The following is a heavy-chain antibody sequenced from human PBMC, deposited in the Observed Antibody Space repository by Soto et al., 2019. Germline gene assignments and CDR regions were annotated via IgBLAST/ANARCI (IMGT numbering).Heavy chain of an antibody. CDR2: IYTGGKT. V-gene: IGHV4-30-4*01. CDR3: ARGPSGDKVHY. CDR1: GDSIRSDDYC. D-gene: IGHD7-27*01. Sequence: QVQLQESCPGLVEPSQTLSLTCTVSGDSIRSDDYCWSWIRQPPDKGLEWIGHIYTGGKTYSSPSFKSRITISVDTSETQFSLKLSSVTAADTAVYFCARGPSGDKVHYWGQGILVTVSS. J-gene: IGHJ4*02.